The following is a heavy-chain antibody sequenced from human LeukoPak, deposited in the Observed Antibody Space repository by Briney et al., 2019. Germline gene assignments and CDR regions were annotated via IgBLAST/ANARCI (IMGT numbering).Heavy chain of an antibody. D-gene: IGHD3-10*01. Sequence: SETLSLTCTVSGYSISSDYYWGWIRQPPGRGLQWIGSVYHSGSAYYNPSLRSRVTISLDTSKNQFSLKLRSVTAADTAVYYCAREGTHWFDPWGQGTLVTVSS. V-gene: IGHV4-38-2*02. CDR2: VYHSGSA. CDR1: GYSISSDYY. CDR3: AREGTHWFDP. J-gene: IGHJ5*02.